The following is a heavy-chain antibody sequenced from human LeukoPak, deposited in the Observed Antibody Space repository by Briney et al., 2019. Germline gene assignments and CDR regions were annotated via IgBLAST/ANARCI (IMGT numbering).Heavy chain of an antibody. J-gene: IGHJ4*02. CDR2: ISYDGSNK. CDR1: GFTFSSYA. D-gene: IGHD3-22*01. CDR3: ARGRHSSGYYRGRYFDY. V-gene: IGHV3-30*04. Sequence: GGSLRLSCAASGFTFSSYAMSRVRQALGKGLEWVAVISYDGSNKYYADSVKGRFTISRDNSKNTLYLQMNSLRAEDTAVYYCARGRHSSGYYRGRYFDYWGQGTLVTVSS.